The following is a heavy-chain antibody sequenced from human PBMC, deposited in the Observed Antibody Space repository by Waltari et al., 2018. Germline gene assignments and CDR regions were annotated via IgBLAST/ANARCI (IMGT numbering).Heavy chain of an antibody. D-gene: IGHD6-13*01. Sequence: QVQLVQSGAEVKKPGSSVKVSCKASGGTFSSYAISWVRQAPGQGLEWMGGISPIVGKANDEQKFQGRVTITTDESTSTAYMELSSLRSEDTAVYYCASRVEIAAAARWDAFDIWGQGTMVTVSS. CDR1: GGTFSSYA. V-gene: IGHV1-69*05. CDR3: ASRVEIAAAARWDAFDI. J-gene: IGHJ3*02. CDR2: ISPIVGKA.